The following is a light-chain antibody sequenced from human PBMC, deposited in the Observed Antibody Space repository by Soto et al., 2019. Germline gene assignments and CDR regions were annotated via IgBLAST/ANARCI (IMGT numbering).Light chain of an antibody. CDR1: QSVSSN. V-gene: IGKV3-15*01. CDR3: QQFINWPRT. CDR2: GAS. Sequence: EIVLTQSPATLSVSPGERATLSCRASQSVSSNLAWYKQKPGQAPRLLIYGASTSATGIPARFSGSGSGTEFTLTISSLQSEDFAVYYCQQFINWPRTFGQGTKVDIK. J-gene: IGKJ1*01.